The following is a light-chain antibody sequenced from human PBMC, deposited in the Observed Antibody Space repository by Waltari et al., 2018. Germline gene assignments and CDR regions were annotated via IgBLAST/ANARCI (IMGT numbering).Light chain of an antibody. Sequence: SYKLTQPPSVSVSPGQTARITCSGDALAKQYVYWYQQKPGQAPVLVMYKDTERPAGTPERFSGSSSGTTVTLTIRGVLAEDEGHYYCQSADSSDTSPHVIFGGGTKLTVL. J-gene: IGLJ2*01. CDR1: ALAKQY. V-gene: IGLV3-25*03. CDR3: QSADSSDTSPHVI. CDR2: KDT.